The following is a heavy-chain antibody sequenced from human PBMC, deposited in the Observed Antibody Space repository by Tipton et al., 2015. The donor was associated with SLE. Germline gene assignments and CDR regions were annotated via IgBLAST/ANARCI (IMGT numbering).Heavy chain of an antibody. CDR2: IYYSGST. CDR1: GGSISSHY. Sequence: TLSLTCTVSGGSISSHYWSWIRQPPGKGLEWIGYIYYSGSTNYNPSLKSRVTISVDTSKNQFSLKLSSVTAADTAVYYCARDRSAGYSSSWFFDYWGQGTLVTVSS. J-gene: IGHJ4*02. CDR3: ARDRSAGYSSSWFFDY. D-gene: IGHD6-13*01. V-gene: IGHV4-59*11.